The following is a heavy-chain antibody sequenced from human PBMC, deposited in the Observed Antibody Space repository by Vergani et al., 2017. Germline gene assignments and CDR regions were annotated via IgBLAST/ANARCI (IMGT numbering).Heavy chain of an antibody. Sequence: EVQLVESGGGLVQPGGSLRLSCAASGFTLSDHVMDWVRQGPGKGLEWVSGISGSGVSAYYTDSVKGRFTISRDNSKNMLFLQMNNLRTEDTAIYYCAKQYFVSGNYLFDYWGQGTLVTVSS. CDR2: ISGSGVSA. J-gene: IGHJ4*02. V-gene: IGHV3-23*04. CDR3: AKQYFVSGNYLFDY. CDR1: GFTLSDHV. D-gene: IGHD3-10*01.